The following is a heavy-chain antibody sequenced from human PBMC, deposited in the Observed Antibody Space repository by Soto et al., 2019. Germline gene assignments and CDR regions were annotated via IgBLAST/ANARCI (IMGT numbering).Heavy chain of an antibody. CDR3: ARGDCVGGPCYSLAGSFYYYMDV. J-gene: IGHJ6*03. CDR2: INSDGSVS. Sequence: EVQLVESGGGLVQPGVSLRLSCAASGFTFSNYWMYWVRQAPGKGLVWVSRINSDGSVSSYADSVKGRLTISRDNVKNTLYLQMNSLRAEDTAVYYCARGDCVGGPCYSLAGSFYYYMDVWGKGTTVTVS. V-gene: IGHV3-74*01. D-gene: IGHD2-15*01. CDR1: GFTFSNYW.